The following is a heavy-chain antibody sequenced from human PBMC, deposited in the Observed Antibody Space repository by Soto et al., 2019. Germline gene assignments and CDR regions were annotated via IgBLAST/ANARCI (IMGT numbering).Heavy chain of an antibody. J-gene: IGHJ4*02. Sequence: GGSLRLSCASSGFSFSSYWMSWVRQAPGKGLEWVANIKQDGSEKYYVDSVKGRFTISRDNAKNSLYLQMDSLRAEDTAVYYCARERSRIDYWGQGTLVTVSS. CDR3: ARERSRIDY. CDR2: IKQDGSEK. V-gene: IGHV3-7*04. CDR1: GFSFSSYW.